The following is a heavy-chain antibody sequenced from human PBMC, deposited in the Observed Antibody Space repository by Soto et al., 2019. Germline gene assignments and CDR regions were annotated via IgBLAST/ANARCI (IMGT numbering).Heavy chain of an antibody. CDR3: AREPRYCSGGSCGADYFDY. D-gene: IGHD2-15*01. J-gene: IGHJ4*02. Sequence: SETLSLTCTVSGGSVSSGSYYWSWIRQPPGKGLEWIGYIYYSGSTNYNPSLKSRVTISVDTSKNQFSLKLSSVTAADKAVYYCAREPRYCSGGSCGADYFDYWGQGTLVTVSS. CDR1: GGSVSSGSYY. V-gene: IGHV4-61*01. CDR2: IYYSGST.